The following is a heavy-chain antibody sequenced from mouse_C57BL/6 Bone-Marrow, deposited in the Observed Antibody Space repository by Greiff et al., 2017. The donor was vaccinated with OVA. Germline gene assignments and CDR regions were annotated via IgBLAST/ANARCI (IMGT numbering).Heavy chain of an antibody. V-gene: IGHV1-52*01. CDR2: IDPSDSET. CDR3: ARSGGYYYGSSPFAY. Sequence: QVQLQQPGAELVRPGSSVKLSCKASGYTFTSYWMHWVKQRPIQGLEWIGNIDPSDSETHYNQKFKDKATLTVDKSSSTAYMQLSSLTSEDSAVYYCARSGGYYYGSSPFAYWGQGTLVTVSA. D-gene: IGHD1-1*01. J-gene: IGHJ3*01. CDR1: GYTFTSYW.